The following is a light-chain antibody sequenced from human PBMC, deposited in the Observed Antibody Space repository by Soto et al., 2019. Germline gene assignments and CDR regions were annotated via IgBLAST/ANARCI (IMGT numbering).Light chain of an antibody. J-gene: IGKJ2*01. CDR3: QQSYSTPPYT. CDR2: GAF. V-gene: IGKV1-39*01. Sequence: DVQLTQSPSSLSASVGDSVTITCRASQSITESLNWYQQKPGKAPKLLIYGAFILQSGVPSRFSGSGSGTDFTLTISSLQPDDFATYFCQQSYSTPPYTFGQGTNLEIK. CDR1: QSITES.